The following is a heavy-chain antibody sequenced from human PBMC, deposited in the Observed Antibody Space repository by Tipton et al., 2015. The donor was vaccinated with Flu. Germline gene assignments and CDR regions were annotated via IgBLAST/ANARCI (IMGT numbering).Heavy chain of an antibody. D-gene: IGHD3-10*01. CDR1: GGSISSFY. V-gene: IGHV4-4*07. CDR2: MYSSGTT. CDR3: ARSPSYSGSGVYPYYFDD. J-gene: IGHJ4*02. Sequence: TLSLTCTVSGGSISSFYWSWIRQPAGKGLEWIGRMYSSGTTKYNPSLKSRVTMSVDTTKNQFSLKLSSVTAADTAVYYCARSPSYSGSGVYPYYFDDWGQGTLVTVSS.